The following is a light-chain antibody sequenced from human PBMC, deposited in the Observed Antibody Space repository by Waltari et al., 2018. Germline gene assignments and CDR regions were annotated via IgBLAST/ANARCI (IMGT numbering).Light chain of an antibody. CDR3: QAYDKTLSGYV. CDR2: GNM. J-gene: IGLJ1*01. V-gene: IGLV1-40*01. CDR1: SPNIGAGFD. Sequence: QSVLTQPPSVSGAPGQRVIISCTGSSPNIGAGFDVHWYQQLPGAAPELLVYGNMHRPSGVPDRFSGSRSGTSASLAITGLQAEDESDYYCQAYDKTLSGYVFGTGTKVTVL.